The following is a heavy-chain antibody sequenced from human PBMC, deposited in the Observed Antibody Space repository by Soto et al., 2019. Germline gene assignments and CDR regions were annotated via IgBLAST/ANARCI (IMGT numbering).Heavy chain of an antibody. J-gene: IGHJ4*02. D-gene: IGHD6-13*01. V-gene: IGHV4-4*07. CDR2: IYSTGST. CDR3: ARDKYSSNWYHFDY. CDR1: GDSIKNYY. Sequence: SETLSLTCTVSGDSIKNYYWSWIRQPAGKGLAWIGRIYSTGSTNYNPSLRSRVTMSVDTSKNQLSLKLRSVTAADTAVYYCARDKYSSNWYHFDYWGQGALVTVS.